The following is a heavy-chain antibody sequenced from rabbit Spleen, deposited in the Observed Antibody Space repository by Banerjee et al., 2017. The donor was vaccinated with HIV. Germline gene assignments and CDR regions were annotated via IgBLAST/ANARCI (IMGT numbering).Heavy chain of an antibody. J-gene: IGHJ6*01. CDR1: GFDFSNYG. Sequence: QEQLVESGGGLAQPGGSLKLSCKASGFDFSNYGVTWVRQAPGKGQDRIGYIEPIFGNPCSANWVNGRFTFSSHNAQNALYLQLSCLTAADTATYFCVRDQAGDADYGPYYMILWGPGTLVTVS. V-gene: IGHV1S47*01. D-gene: IGHD2-1*01. CDR2: IEPIFGNP. CDR3: VRDQAGDADYGPYYMIL.